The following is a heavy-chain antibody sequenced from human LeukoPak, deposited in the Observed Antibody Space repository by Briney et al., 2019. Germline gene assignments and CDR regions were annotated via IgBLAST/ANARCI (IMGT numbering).Heavy chain of an antibody. CDR2: IYYSGNT. CDR3: ARGRRAVASNWFDP. J-gene: IGHJ5*02. D-gene: IGHD6-19*01. V-gene: IGHV4-59*01. Sequence: SETLSLTCTVSGGSISGYYWSWIRQPPGKGLEWIGYIYYSGNTNHNPSLKSRVTISVDTSKNQFSLKLSSVTAADTAVYYCARGRRAVASNWFDPWGQGTLVTVSS. CDR1: GGSISGYY.